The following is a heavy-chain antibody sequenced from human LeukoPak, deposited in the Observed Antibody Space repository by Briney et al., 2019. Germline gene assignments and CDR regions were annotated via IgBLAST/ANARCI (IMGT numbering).Heavy chain of an antibody. D-gene: IGHD3-10*01. CDR1: GGSFSGFY. CDR2: IDHTRST. V-gene: IGHV4-34*01. CDR3: ARGLSSGSYYSSLDS. Sequence: SETLSLTCAVYGGSFSGFYWTWIRQPPGKRLEWIGEIDHTRSTNYNPSLKSRVTISVDSSKNQFSPKLSSVTAADTAVYYGARGLSSGSYYSSLDSWGQGTLVPVSS. J-gene: IGHJ4*02.